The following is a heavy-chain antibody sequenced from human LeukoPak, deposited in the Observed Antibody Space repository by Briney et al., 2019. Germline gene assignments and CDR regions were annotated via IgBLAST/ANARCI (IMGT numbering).Heavy chain of an antibody. V-gene: IGHV3-7*01. CDR1: GFTFSTYW. J-gene: IGHJ4*02. CDR3: ARDLYRIVVVPHYFDY. CDR2: IKQDGSEE. Sequence: GGSLRLSCAASGFTFSTYWMSWVRQAPGKGLEWVANIKQDGSEEYYVDSVKGRFTISRDNAKNSLYLQMNSLRAEDTAVYYCARDLYRIVVVPHYFDYWGQGTLVTVSS. D-gene: IGHD3-22*01.